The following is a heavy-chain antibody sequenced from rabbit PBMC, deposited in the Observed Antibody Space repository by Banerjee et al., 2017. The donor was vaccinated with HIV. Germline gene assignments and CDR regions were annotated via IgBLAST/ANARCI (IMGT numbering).Heavy chain of an antibody. Sequence: QLKETGGGLVQPGGSLTLSCKASGFDFNSYYMSWVRQAPGKGLEWIGTIHVPRRRTYYASWVNGRFTISSDNAQNTVDLQMNSLTAADTATYFCGRDQGGWNAVNLWGPGTLVTVS. D-gene: IGHD3-3*01. J-gene: IGHJ4*01. CDR2: IHVPRRRT. CDR3: GRDQGGWNAVNL. V-gene: IGHV1S7*01. CDR1: GFDFNSYY.